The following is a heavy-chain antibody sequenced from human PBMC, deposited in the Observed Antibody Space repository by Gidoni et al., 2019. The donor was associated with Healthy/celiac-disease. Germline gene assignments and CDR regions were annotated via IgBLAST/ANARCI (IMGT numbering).Heavy chain of an antibody. Sequence: EVQLVESGGGLVKPGGSLRLSCAASGFTFSNAWMSWVRQAPGKGLEWVGRIKSKTDGGTTDYAAPVKGRFTISRDDSKNTLYLQMNSLKTEDTAVYYCTTDPRGEQWLDIDAFDIWGQGTMVTVSS. J-gene: IGHJ3*02. CDR1: GFTFSNAW. CDR3: TTDPRGEQWLDIDAFDI. CDR2: IKSKTDGGTT. D-gene: IGHD6-19*01. V-gene: IGHV3-15*01.